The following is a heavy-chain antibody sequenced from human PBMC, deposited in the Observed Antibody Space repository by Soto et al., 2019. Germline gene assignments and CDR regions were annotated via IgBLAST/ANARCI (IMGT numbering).Heavy chain of an antibody. Sequence: DVQLVESGEASLSPGDSLRLPWEASGLTSNPAGMPWLRKAQGRGREWFARIKTKAEGVATHYAVPVKGRFSVSRDDSRNTVYLQVNALRTEDTAVYYCAADTPGFGQGEFEYWGQGTQVSVSS. D-gene: IGHD3-16*01. V-gene: IGHV3-15*02. CDR1: GLTSNPAG. J-gene: IGHJ4*02. CDR3: AADTPGFGQGEFEY. CDR2: IKTKAEGVAT.